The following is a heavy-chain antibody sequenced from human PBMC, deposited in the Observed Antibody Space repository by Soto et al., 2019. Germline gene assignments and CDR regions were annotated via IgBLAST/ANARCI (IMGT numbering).Heavy chain of an antibody. D-gene: IGHD1-26*01. V-gene: IGHV3-72*01. CDR3: VRWDSGSPDY. CDR1: GFTLSDHY. J-gene: IGHJ4*02. CDR2: TKNKANRYTT. Sequence: EVQLVESGGGLVQPGGSLRLSCAASGFTLSDHYMDWVRQAPGKGLEWVGRTKNKANRYTTEYAASVKGRFTISRDDSETSVYMQMISLKTEDTAVYYGVRWDSGSPDYWGQGTLVTVSS.